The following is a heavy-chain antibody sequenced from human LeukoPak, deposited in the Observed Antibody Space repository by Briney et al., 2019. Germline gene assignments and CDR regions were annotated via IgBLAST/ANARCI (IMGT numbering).Heavy chain of an antibody. J-gene: IGHJ4*02. CDR1: GYTFTNYG. CDR2: ISGSSKNT. Sequence: GASVKVSCKASGYTFTNYGISWVRQAPGQGLEWMGWISGSSKNTDSAQKFQGRVTMTTDTSTSTAYMELRNLRSDDTATYYCARVGRTKVATMAYWGQGTLVTVSS. D-gene: IGHD5-12*01. CDR3: ARVGRTKVATMAY. V-gene: IGHV1-18*01.